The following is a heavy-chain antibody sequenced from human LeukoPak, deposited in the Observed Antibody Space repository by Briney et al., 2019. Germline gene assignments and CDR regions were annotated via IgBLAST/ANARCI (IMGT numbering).Heavy chain of an antibody. J-gene: IGHJ4*02. CDR3: ARALLWFGDESLYFDY. D-gene: IGHD3-10*01. CDR2: IYYSGST. Sequence: SETLSLTCTVSGGSISSYYWSWIRQPPGKGLEWIGYIYYSGSTNYNPSLKSRVTISVDTSKNQISLKLSSATAADTAVYYCARALLWFGDESLYFDYWGQGTLVTVSS. CDR1: GGSISSYY. V-gene: IGHV4-59*01.